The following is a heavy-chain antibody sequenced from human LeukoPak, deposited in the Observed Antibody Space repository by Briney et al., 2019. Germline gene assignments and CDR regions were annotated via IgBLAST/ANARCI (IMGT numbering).Heavy chain of an antibody. V-gene: IGHV3-23*01. Sequence: GGSLRLSCTGSGFTFSNYAVAWVRQAPGKGLEWVSSLTSSGNTYYADSVKGRFTVSRDNSKSTLYMQMTSLRAEDTAVYYCAKGDYGDCYWGQGTLVTVSS. CDR1: GFTFSNYA. J-gene: IGHJ4*02. CDR3: AKGDYGDCY. D-gene: IGHD4-17*01. CDR2: LTSSGNT.